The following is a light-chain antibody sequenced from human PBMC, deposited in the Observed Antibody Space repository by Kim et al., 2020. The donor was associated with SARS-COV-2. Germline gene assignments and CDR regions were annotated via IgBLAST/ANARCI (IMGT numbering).Light chain of an antibody. Sequence: SVSPGQTARITCSGDVLPKKYARWFQQKPGQAPVLVIYKDSERPSGIPERFSGSSSGATVTLTISGAQVDDEADYYCYSTVDNNLVFGGGTQLTVL. CDR2: KDS. V-gene: IGLV3-27*01. CDR3: YSTVDNNLV. CDR1: VLPKKY. J-gene: IGLJ2*01.